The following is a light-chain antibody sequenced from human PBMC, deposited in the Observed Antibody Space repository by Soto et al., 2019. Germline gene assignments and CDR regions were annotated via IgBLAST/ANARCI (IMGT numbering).Light chain of an antibody. CDR1: SSDVGSYNL. CDR2: EVS. J-gene: IGLJ3*02. Sequence: QSALTQPASVSGSPGQSITISCTGTSSDVGSYNLVSWYQQHPGNAPKLMIYEVSKRPSGVSNRFSGSKSGNTASLTISGLQAEDEANYYCCSYAGSSTGVFGGGTKVTVL. CDR3: CSYAGSSTGV. V-gene: IGLV2-23*02.